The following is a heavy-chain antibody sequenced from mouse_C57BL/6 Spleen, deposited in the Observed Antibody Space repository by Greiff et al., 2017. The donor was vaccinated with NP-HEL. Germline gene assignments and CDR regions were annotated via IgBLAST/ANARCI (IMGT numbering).Heavy chain of an antibody. J-gene: IGHJ1*03. D-gene: IGHD4-1*01. CDR3: AREVTGTNWYFDV. CDR1: GYAFSSSW. V-gene: IGHV1-82*01. CDR2: IYPGDGDT. Sequence: QVQLQQSGPELVKPGASVKISCKASGYAFSSSWMNWVKQRPGKGLEWIGRIYPGDGDTNYNGKFKGKATLTADKSSSTAYMQLSSLTSEDSAVYFCAREVTGTNWYFDVWGTGTTVTVSS.